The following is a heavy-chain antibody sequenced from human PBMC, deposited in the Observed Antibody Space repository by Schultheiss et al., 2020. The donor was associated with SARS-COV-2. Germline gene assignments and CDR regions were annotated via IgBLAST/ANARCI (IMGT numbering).Heavy chain of an antibody. J-gene: IGHJ6*02. D-gene: IGHD4-17*01. CDR3: ARDPTVTTVYYYYGMDV. CDR2: INPSGGIT. Sequence: ASVKVSCKASGYTFTSYYMHWVRQAPGQGLEWMGIINPSGGITSYAQKFQGRVTMTRDTSTSTVYMELSSLRSEDTAVYYCARDPTVTTVYYYYGMDVWGQGTTVTVSS. V-gene: IGHV1-46*01. CDR1: GYTFTSYY.